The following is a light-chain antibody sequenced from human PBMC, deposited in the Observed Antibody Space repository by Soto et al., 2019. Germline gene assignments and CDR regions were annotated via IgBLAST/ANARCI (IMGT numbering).Light chain of an antibody. CDR3: QQYNSYSHT. J-gene: IGKJ1*01. CDR2: DAS. CDR1: QSISSW. V-gene: IGKV1-5*01. Sequence: DIQMTQSPSTLSASVGDRVTITCRASQSISSWLAWYQQKPGKAPKLLIYDASSLESGVPSRFSGSGSGTEFTLTISSLQPDDFATYYCQQYNSYSHTFGQGTNVEFK.